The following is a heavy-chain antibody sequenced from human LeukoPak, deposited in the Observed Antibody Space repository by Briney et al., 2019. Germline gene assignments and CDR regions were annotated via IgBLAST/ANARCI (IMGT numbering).Heavy chain of an antibody. D-gene: IGHD3-22*01. CDR2: IYYSGST. CDR1: GGSISSSSYH. J-gene: IGHJ4*02. CDR3: ATVSRGSGYYWVDY. Sequence: KPSETLSLTCTVSGGSISSSSYHWGWVRQPPGKGLEWIGSIYYSGSTYYNPSLKSRVTISVDTSKNQFSLKLSAVTAADTAVYYCATVSRGSGYYWVDYWGQGTLVTVSS. V-gene: IGHV4-39*01.